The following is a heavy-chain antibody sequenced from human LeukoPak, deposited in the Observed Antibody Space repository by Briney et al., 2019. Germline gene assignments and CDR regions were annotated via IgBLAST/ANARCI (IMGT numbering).Heavy chain of an antibody. V-gene: IGHV3-9*01. CDR3: AKAVVGATTSSDAFDI. D-gene: IGHD1-26*01. CDR2: ISWNSGSI. J-gene: IGHJ3*02. CDR1: GFTFDDYA. Sequence: PGGSLRLSCAASGFTFDDYAMHWVRQAPGKGLEWVSGISWNSGSIGYADSVKGRFTISRDNAKNSLYLQMNSLRAEDTALYYCAKAVVGATTSSDAFDIWGQGTMVTVSS.